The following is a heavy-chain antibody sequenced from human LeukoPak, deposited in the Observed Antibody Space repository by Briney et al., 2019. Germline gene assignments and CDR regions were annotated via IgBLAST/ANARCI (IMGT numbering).Heavy chain of an antibody. J-gene: IGHJ1*01. CDR3: ARVSPYCGGDFYIQH. Sequence: PSETLSLTCAVYGGSFSGYYWSWIRQPPGKGLEWIGEINHSGSTNYNPSLKSRVTISVDTSKNQFSLKLSSVTAADTAGYYCARVSPYCGGDFYIQHWGQGTLVTVSS. V-gene: IGHV4-34*01. CDR2: INHSGST. CDR1: GGSFSGYY. D-gene: IGHD2-21*01.